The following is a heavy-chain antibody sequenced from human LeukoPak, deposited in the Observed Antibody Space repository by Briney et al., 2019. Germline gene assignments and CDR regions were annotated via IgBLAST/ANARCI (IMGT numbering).Heavy chain of an antibody. CDR3: AREASSGSHAFDI. D-gene: IGHD3-22*01. J-gene: IGHJ3*02. V-gene: IGHV4-4*07. CDR2: FYCTGST. CDR1: GDSISSYY. Sequence: PSETLSLTCSVSGDSISSYYWTWIRQPAGKGLEWIGRFYCTGSTNYNASLKSRVTMSVDTSKNQFSLKLMSVTAADTAVYYCAREASSGSHAFDIWGQGTMVTVSS.